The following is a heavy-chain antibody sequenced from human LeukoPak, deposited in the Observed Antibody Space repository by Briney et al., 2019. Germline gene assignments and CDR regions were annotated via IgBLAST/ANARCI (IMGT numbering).Heavy chain of an antibody. Sequence: SETLSLTCTVSGGAITNDNFYWGWVRQPPGKGLEWVASINYSGTTYYNPSLRSRLSISVDTSRTQFFLTLNSVTAADTAVYYCARLFDSWDRGTLVTVSS. CDR1: GGAITNDNFY. V-gene: IGHV4-39*01. CDR2: INYSGTT. J-gene: IGHJ4*02. CDR3: ARLFDS.